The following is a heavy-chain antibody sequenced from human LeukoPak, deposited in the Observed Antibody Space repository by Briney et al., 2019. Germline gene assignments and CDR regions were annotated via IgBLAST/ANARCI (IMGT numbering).Heavy chain of an antibody. CDR1: GYTFTGYY. CDR2: INPNSGGT. Sequence: ASVKVSCKASGYTFTGYYMHWVRQAPGQGLEWMGWINPNSGGTNYAQKFQGRVTMTRDTSISTAYMELSRLRSDDTAVYYCVRDVLLDGYSYGMGWGQGTLVTVSS. CDR3: VRDVLLDGYSYGMG. J-gene: IGHJ4*02. D-gene: IGHD5-18*01. V-gene: IGHV1-2*02.